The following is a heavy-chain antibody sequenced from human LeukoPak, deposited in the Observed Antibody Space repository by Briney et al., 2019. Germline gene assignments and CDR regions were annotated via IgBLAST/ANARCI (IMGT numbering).Heavy chain of an antibody. D-gene: IGHD1-26*01. CDR1: GGTFSSYA. Sequence: SVKVSCKASGGTFSSYAISWVRQAPGQGLEWMGGIIPIFGTANYAQKFQGRVTITADESTSTAYMELSSLRSEDTAVYYCAREGVGASKFFDYWGQGTLVTVSS. CDR2: IIPIFGTA. CDR3: AREGVGASKFFDY. V-gene: IGHV1-69*13. J-gene: IGHJ4*02.